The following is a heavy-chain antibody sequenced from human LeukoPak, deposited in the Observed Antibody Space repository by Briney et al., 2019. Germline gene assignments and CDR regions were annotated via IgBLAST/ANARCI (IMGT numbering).Heavy chain of an antibody. V-gene: IGHV1-18*01. CDR3: ARDQYCSSTSCYGGAFDI. CDR2: ISAYNGNT. Sequence: ASVKVSCKASGYTLTSYGISWVRQAPGQGLEWMGWISAYNGNTNYAQKLQGRVTMTTDTSTSTAYMELRSLRSDDTAVYYCARDQYCSSTSCYGGAFDIWGQGMMVTVSS. CDR1: GYTLTSYG. J-gene: IGHJ3*02. D-gene: IGHD2-2*01.